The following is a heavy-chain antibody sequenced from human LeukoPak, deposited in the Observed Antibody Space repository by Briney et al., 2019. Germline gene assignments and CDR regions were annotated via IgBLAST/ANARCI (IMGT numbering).Heavy chain of an antibody. D-gene: IGHD2-2*01. CDR2: INPSIGST. V-gene: IGHV1-46*01. CDR1: GYTFTTYY. J-gene: IGHJ4*02. Sequence: GASVKVSCKASGYTFTTYYLHWVRQAPGQGLEWMGIINPSIGSTTFAQKFQGRVTMTRDTSTRTVYMELSSLRSEDPAVYFCARGGLSSTPYYFDYWGQGTLVTVSS. CDR3: ARGGLSSTPYYFDY.